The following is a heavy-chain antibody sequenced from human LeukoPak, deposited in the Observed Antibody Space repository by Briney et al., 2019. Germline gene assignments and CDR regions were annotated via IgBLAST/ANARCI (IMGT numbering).Heavy chain of an antibody. J-gene: IGHJ3*02. CDR2: INTGNGNT. CDR3: ARDSRIAVAGNDAFDI. CDR1: GYSFTSHA. V-gene: IGHV1-3*03. D-gene: IGHD6-19*01. Sequence: WASMKVSCKASGYSFTSHAMHWVRQAPGQRLEWMGWINTGNGNTKYSQNFQGRVTITRDTSASTAYMELRSLRSEDMGVYYCARDSRIAVAGNDAFDIWGQGTMVTVSS.